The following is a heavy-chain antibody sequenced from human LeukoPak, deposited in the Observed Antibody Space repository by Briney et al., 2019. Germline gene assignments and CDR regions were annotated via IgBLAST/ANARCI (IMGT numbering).Heavy chain of an antibody. V-gene: IGHV3-11*04. CDR1: GGSISSSSYY. D-gene: IGHD3-9*01. CDR3: ASLPYYDILTGYDAFDI. J-gene: IGHJ3*02. Sequence: LSLTCTVSGGSISSSSYYWGWIRQPPGKGLEWVSYISSRGRTIYYADSVKGRFTISRDNSKNTLYLQMNSLRAEDTAVYYCASLPYYDILTGYDAFDIWGQGTMVTVSS. CDR2: ISSRGRTI.